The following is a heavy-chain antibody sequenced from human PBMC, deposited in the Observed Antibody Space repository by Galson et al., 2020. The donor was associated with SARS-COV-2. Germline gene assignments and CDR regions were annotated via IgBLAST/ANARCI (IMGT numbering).Heavy chain of an antibody. D-gene: IGHD5-12*01. V-gene: IGHV3-72*01. CDR3: ARMLSGYPMDV. CDR2: RNKDNRYTT. J-gene: IGHJ6*04. Sequence: RNKDNRYTTEYAASVKGRFTISRDVSKNSLYLQMNSLKTEDTAVYYCARMLSGYPMDVWGKGTTVTVSS.